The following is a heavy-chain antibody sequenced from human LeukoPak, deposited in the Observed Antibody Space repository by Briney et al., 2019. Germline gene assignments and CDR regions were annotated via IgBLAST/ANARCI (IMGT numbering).Heavy chain of an antibody. CDR1: GFTFSSYG. J-gene: IGHJ4*02. Sequence: PGGSLRLSCAASGFTFSSYGMHWVRQAPGKGLEWVAVISYDGSNKYYADSVKGRFTISRDNSKNTLYLQMNSLRAEDTAVYYCAKVAQRLRLMGGFDYWGQGTLVTVSS. V-gene: IGHV3-30*18. D-gene: IGHD5-12*01. CDR3: AKVAQRLRLMGGFDY. CDR2: ISYDGSNK.